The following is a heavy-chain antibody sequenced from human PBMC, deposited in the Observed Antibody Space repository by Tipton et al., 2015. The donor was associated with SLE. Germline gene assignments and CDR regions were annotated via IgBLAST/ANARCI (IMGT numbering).Heavy chain of an antibody. Sequence: SLRLSCAASGFTFSSYSMNWVRQTPGKGLEWVSSISTSSSYIYYVDSVKGRFTISRDGAKNSLYLQMNSLRADDTAVYYCAREGGYCSGTTCRWFDSWGQGTLVTVSS. CDR2: ISTSSSYI. CDR3: AREGGYCSGTTCRWFDS. D-gene: IGHD2-2*01. V-gene: IGHV3-21*01. CDR1: GFTFSSYS. J-gene: IGHJ5*01.